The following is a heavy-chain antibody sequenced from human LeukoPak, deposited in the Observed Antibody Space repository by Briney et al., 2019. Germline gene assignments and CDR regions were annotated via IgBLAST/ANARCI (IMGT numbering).Heavy chain of an antibody. Sequence: ASVKVSCKASGYTFTNYGISWVRQAPGQGLEWMGWINAGNGNTKYSQKFQGRVTITRDTSASTAYMELSSLRSEDTAVYYCAREDYYDSSGTSFDYWGQGTLVTVSS. CDR3: AREDYYDSSGTSFDY. V-gene: IGHV1-3*01. D-gene: IGHD3-22*01. J-gene: IGHJ4*02. CDR1: GYTFTNYG. CDR2: INAGNGNT.